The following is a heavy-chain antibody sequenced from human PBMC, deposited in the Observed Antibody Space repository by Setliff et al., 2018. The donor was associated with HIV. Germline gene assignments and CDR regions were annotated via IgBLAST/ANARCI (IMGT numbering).Heavy chain of an antibody. CDR2: INAGNGNT. J-gene: IGHJ3*02. D-gene: IGHD1-26*01. CDR3: ARAPAKWELRFGYAFDI. Sequence: GASVKVSCKASGYTFTSYAMHWVRQAPGQRLEWMGWINAGNGNTKYSQKFQGRVTITRDTSASTAYMELSSLGSEDTAVYYCARAPAKWELRFGYAFDIWGQGTMVTVSS. CDR1: GYTFTSYA. V-gene: IGHV1-3*01.